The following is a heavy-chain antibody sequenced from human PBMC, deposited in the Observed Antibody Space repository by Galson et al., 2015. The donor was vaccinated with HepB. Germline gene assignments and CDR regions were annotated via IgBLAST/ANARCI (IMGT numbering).Heavy chain of an antibody. CDR2: IDPSDSYT. D-gene: IGHD3-22*01. Sequence: QSGAEVTKPGESLRISCKGSGYSFTSYWISWVRQMPGKGLEWMGWIDPSDSYTNYSPSFQGHVTISADKSISTAYLKWSSLKASDPAMYYWARSGVVSYDSSGRIYYFYYWGQGTLVTVSS. CDR3: ARSGVVSYDSSGRIYYFYY. V-gene: IGHV5-10-1*01. J-gene: IGHJ4*02. CDR1: GYSFTSYW.